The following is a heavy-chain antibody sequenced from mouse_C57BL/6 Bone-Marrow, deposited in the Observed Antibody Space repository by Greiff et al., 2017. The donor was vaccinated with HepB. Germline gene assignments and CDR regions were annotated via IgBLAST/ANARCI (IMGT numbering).Heavy chain of an antibody. V-gene: IGHV2-9*01. CDR2: IGGGGST. D-gene: IGHD6-2*01. CDR1: GFSLTSYG. CDR3: AKISGAWFAY. J-gene: IGHJ3*01. Sequence: QVQLKESGPGLVAPSQSLSITCTVSGFSLTSYGVDWVRQPPGKGLEWLGVIGGGGSTNYNSALMSRLSISKDNSKSQVLLKMNRLQTDDTAMYYCAKISGAWFAYWGQGTLVTVSA.